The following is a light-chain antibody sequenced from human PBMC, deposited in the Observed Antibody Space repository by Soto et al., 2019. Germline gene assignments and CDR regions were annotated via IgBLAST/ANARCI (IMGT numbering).Light chain of an antibody. CDR1: QSVSSNY. CDR2: GAS. Sequence: EIVLTQSPGTLSLSPGERATLSCRASQSVSSNYLAWYQQKPGQAPRLLIYGASSRATGIPDRFSGSGSGTDFTLTISSLEPEDFALYYFQQYDSSPPTFGQGTKVDIK. CDR3: QQYDSSPPT. V-gene: IGKV3-20*01. J-gene: IGKJ1*01.